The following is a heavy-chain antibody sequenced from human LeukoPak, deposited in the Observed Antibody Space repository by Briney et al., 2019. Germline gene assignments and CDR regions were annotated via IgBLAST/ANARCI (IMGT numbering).Heavy chain of an antibody. J-gene: IGHJ4*02. CDR1: GFTFSSYS. Sequence: GGSLRLSCAASGFTFSSYSMHWVRQAPGKGLEWVAVISYDGSNKHYADSVKGRFTISRDNSKNTLYLQMNSLRVEDTALYYCARDNNADFWGQGTLVTVSS. CDR3: ARDNNADF. CDR2: ISYDGSNK. D-gene: IGHD1/OR15-1a*01. V-gene: IGHV3-30-3*01.